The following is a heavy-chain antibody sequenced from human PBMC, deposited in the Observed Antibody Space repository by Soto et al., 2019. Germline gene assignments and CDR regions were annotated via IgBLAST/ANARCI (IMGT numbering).Heavy chain of an antibody. Sequence: SVKVSCKASGFTFTSSAVQWVRQARGQRLEWIGWIVVGSGNTNYAQKFQERVTITRDMSTSTAYMELSSLRSEDTAVYYCAAWAATPYYSYYCYGMDVWGQGTTVTVSS. CDR1: GFTFTSSA. CDR2: IVVGSGNT. J-gene: IGHJ6*02. CDR3: AAWAATPYYSYYCYGMDV. D-gene: IGHD2-15*01. V-gene: IGHV1-58*01.